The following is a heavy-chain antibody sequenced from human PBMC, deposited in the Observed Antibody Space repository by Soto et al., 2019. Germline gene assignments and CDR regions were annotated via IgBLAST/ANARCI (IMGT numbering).Heavy chain of an antibody. Sequence: EVQLVESGGGLIQPGGSLRLSCAASGFTVSSNYMSWVRQAPGKGLEWVSVIYSGGSTYYADSVKGRFTISRDNSKNTLYLQMNSLRAEDTAVYYCARESLGEKYGMDVWGQGTTVTVSS. CDR2: IYSGGST. J-gene: IGHJ6*02. CDR1: GFTVSSNY. V-gene: IGHV3-53*01. D-gene: IGHD3-16*01. CDR3: ARESLGEKYGMDV.